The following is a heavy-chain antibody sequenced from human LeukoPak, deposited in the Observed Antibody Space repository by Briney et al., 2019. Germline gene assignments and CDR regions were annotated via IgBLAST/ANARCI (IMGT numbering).Heavy chain of an antibody. Sequence: GGSLRLSCAASGFTFSSYGMHWVRQAPDKGLEWVAVIWYLRRNKYYGDSVKGRFTISRDNSKKTLYLQMNSLRAEDSAVYYCAKTGAVSYFDYWDQGTLVTVCS. CDR2: IWYLRRNK. CDR3: AKTGAVSYFDY. D-gene: IGHD1-14*01. J-gene: IGHJ4*02. V-gene: IGHV3-33*06. CDR1: GFTFSSYG.